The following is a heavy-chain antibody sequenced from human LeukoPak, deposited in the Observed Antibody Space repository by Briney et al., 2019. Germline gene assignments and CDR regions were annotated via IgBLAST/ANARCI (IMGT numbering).Heavy chain of an antibody. CDR2: ISYDGSNK. CDR1: GLTFSSYG. D-gene: IGHD3-10*01. V-gene: IGHV3-30*18. Sequence: QSGGSLRLSCAASGLTFSSYGMRWVRQAPGKGLEWVAVISYDGSNKYYADSVKGRFTISRDNSKNTLYLQMNSLRAEDTAVYYCAKVDGSGSYNWFDPWGQGTLVTVSS. CDR3: AKVDGSGSYNWFDP. J-gene: IGHJ5*02.